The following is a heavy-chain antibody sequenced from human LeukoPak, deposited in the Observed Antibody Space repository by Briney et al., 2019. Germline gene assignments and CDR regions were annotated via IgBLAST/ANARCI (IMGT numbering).Heavy chain of an antibody. CDR2: IYYGGST. Sequence: SETLSLTCTVSGGSISSYYWSWIRQPPGKGLEWIGYIYYGGSTNYNPSLKSRVTISVDTSKNQFSLKLSSVTAADTAVYYCARVELATISWGKGTLVTVSS. V-gene: IGHV4-59*01. D-gene: IGHD5-24*01. J-gene: IGHJ4*02. CDR1: GGSISSYY. CDR3: ARVELATIS.